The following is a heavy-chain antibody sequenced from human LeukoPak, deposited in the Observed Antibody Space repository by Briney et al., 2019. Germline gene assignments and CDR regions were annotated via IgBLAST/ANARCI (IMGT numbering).Heavy chain of an antibody. CDR3: ARTGYSSSLYFY. D-gene: IGHD6-13*01. V-gene: IGHV4-30-4*01. Sequence: SQTLSLTCTVSGGSISSGDYYWSWIRQPPGKGLEWIGSIYYSGSTYYNPSLKSRVTISVDTSKNQFSLKLSSVTAADTAVYYCARTGYSSSLYFYWGQGTLVTVSS. CDR1: GGSISSGDYY. CDR2: IYYSGST. J-gene: IGHJ4*02.